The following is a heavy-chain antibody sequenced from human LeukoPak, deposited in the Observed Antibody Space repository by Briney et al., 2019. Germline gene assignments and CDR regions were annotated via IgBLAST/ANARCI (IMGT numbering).Heavy chain of an antibody. Sequence: GGSLRLSCAASGFTFSSYAMSWVRQAPGKGLEWVSAISGSGSSTYYADSVKGRFTISRDNSKNTVYLQMNSLRADDTAVYYCAKGAGVGATNWYFDLWGRGTLVTVSS. CDR1: GFTFSSYA. CDR2: ISGSGSST. J-gene: IGHJ2*01. D-gene: IGHD1-26*01. V-gene: IGHV3-23*01. CDR3: AKGAGVGATNWYFDL.